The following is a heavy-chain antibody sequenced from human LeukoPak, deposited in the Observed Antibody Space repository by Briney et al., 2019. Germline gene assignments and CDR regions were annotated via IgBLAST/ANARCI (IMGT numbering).Heavy chain of an antibody. CDR2: ISYDGSNK. V-gene: IGHV3-30-3*01. CDR1: GFTFSSYA. Sequence: PGGSLRLSCGASGFTFSSYAMHWVRQAPGKGLEWVAVISYDGSNKYYADSVKGRFTISRDNSKNTLYLQMNSLRAEDTAVYYCARVFSCSGGSCYSGDYWGQGTLVTVSS. J-gene: IGHJ4*02. D-gene: IGHD2-15*01. CDR3: ARVFSCSGGSCYSGDY.